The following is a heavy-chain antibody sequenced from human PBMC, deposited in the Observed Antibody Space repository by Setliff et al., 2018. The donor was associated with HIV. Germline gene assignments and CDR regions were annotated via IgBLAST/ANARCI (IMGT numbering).Heavy chain of an antibody. Sequence: GGSLRLSCAASGFTFSSYGIHWVRQAPGKGLEWVAFIRYTGSNKYYADSVKGRFTISRDNSKNTLYLQMNSLRAEDTALYYCLVAVEEDVWGKGTTVTVSS. J-gene: IGHJ6*04. CDR1: GFTFSSYG. CDR2: IRYTGSNK. CDR3: LVAVEEDV. D-gene: IGHD5-12*01. V-gene: IGHV3-30*02.